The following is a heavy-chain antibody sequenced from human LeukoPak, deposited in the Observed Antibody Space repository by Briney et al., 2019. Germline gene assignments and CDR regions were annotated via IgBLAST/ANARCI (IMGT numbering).Heavy chain of an antibody. J-gene: IGHJ6*03. CDR2: ISGYNGNT. D-gene: IGHD1-26*01. CDR1: GYTFTSYG. CDR3: AFSSYYLQGNYYYMDV. V-gene: IGHV1-18*01. Sequence: VASVKVSCKASGYTFTSYGIIWVRQAPGQGLEWMGWISGYNGNTNYAQKFQGRVTMTTDTSTTTAYMELRSLKSDDTAVYYCAFSSYYLQGNYYYMDVWGKGTTVTVPS.